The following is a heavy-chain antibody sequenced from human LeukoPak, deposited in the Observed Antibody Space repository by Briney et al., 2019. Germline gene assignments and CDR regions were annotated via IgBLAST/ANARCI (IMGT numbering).Heavy chain of an antibody. V-gene: IGHV3-48*01. D-gene: IGHD3-22*01. CDR1: GFTFSSYS. J-gene: IGHJ4*02. CDR2: ISSSGSTI. CDR3: TRDPDNYYDSSGSFDY. Sequence: GGSLRLSCAASGFTFSSYSMNWVRQAPGKGLEWVSYISSSGSTIYYADSVKGRFTISRDNAKNSLYLQMNSLRAEDTAVYYCTRDPDNYYDSSGSFDYWGQGTLVTVSS.